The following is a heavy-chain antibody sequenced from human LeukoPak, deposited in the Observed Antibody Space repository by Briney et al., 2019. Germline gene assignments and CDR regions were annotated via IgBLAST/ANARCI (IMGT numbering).Heavy chain of an antibody. V-gene: IGHV3-48*03. Sequence: VGSLRLSCAASGFTFSSYEMNWVRQAPGKGLEWVSYISSSGSTIYYADSVKGRFTISRDNAKNSLYLQMNSLRAEDTAVYYCARAPVDTAMVPPNLYYYYYMDVWGKGTTVTVSS. J-gene: IGHJ6*03. CDR1: GFTFSSYE. CDR3: ARAPVDTAMVPPNLYYYYYMDV. CDR2: ISSSGSTI. D-gene: IGHD5-18*01.